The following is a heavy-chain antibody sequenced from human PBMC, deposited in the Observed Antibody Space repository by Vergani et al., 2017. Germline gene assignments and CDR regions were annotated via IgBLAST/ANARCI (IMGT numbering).Heavy chain of an antibody. CDR1: GGSINSNNYY. J-gene: IGHJ4*01. CDR3: ARGSCLGGSCYKPLFDY. Sequence: QVQLQESGPGLVKPSQTLSLTCTVSGGSINSNNYYWSWIRQPAGKGLEWIGRIHTSGSTNYNPSLKSRVTMSEDTSKNQFSLNLTSVTAADTAVYFCARGSCLGGSCYKPLFDYWGHGILVTVSS. V-gene: IGHV4-61*02. CDR2: IHTSGST. D-gene: IGHD2-15*01.